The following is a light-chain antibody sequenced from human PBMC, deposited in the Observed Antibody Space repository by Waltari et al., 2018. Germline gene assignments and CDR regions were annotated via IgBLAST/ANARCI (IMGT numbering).Light chain of an antibody. CDR2: GAS. Sequence: IVLTQSPGTLSLSPGDRASLSCKASQSLGKNYLAWYQHKPGQAPRLLLNGASSRAAGIPDRFSGSGSGTDLTLTISRLEPEDFAVYYCQQYASSVLYTFGQGTKLEIK. V-gene: IGKV3-20*01. J-gene: IGKJ2*01. CDR1: QSLGKNY. CDR3: QQYASSVLYT.